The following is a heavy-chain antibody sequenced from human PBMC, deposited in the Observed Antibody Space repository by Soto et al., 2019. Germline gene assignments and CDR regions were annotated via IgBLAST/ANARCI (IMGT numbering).Heavy chain of an antibody. CDR2: ISSDDNT. J-gene: IGHJ1*01. CDR3: ARDILGGSYDFSH. D-gene: IGHD3-3*01. V-gene: IGHV3-66*01. Sequence: GGSLRLSCAASGFTFRNYAMSWVRQVPGKGLEWLSTISSDDNTYYADSMKGRFTISRDSPKNTLYLQMNSLRAEDTAVYHCARDILGGSYDFSHGGQGALVTVSS. CDR1: GFTFRNYA.